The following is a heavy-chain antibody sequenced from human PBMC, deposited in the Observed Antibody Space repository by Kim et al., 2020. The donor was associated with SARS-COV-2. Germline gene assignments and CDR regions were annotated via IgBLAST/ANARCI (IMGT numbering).Heavy chain of an antibody. CDR2: INHGGSS. CDR3: ARNDARDCKTVSCNFDF. J-gene: IGHJ3*01. Sequence: SETLSLTCAVYGGSFSGYYWSWIRRPPGTGLEWIGEINHGGSSNYNPSLKSRVTVSVDTSKNQYSLRLNSVTAADTALYYCARNDARDCKTVSCNFDFWG. D-gene: IGHD2-15*01. CDR1: GGSFSGYY. V-gene: IGHV4-34*01.